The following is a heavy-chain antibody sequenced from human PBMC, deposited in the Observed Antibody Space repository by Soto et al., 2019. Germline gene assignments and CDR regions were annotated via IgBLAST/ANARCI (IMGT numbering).Heavy chain of an antibody. Sequence: QVQLVQSGAEMKKPGASVKVSCKASGYTFSSHGINWVRQAPGQRLEWVGWISADDGYTNYAQKLQDRVIMTTDTSTSTAYMELTSLRSDDTAVYYCERDVFYWGQGTLVTVSS. J-gene: IGHJ4*02. V-gene: IGHV1-18*01. CDR1: GYTFSSHG. CDR3: ERDVFY. CDR2: ISADDGYT.